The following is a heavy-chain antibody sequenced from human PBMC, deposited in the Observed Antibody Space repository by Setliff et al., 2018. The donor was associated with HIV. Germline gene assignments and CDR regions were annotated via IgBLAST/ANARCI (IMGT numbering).Heavy chain of an antibody. CDR1: GYTFSGYY. D-gene: IGHD3-16*01. V-gene: IGHV1-2*02. J-gene: IGHJ6*03. Sequence: GASVKVSCKASGYTFSGYYIHWVRQAPGQGLEWMGWLNPRSGGSDYAQRFQVRVTMTRDTSISTAYMELSRLTSDDTAGYYCARGGGVTFYYYYYMDVWAKGTTVTVSS. CDR3: ARGGGVTFYYYYYMDV. CDR2: LNPRSGGS.